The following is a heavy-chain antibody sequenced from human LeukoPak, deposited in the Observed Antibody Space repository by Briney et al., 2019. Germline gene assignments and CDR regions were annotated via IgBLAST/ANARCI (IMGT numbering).Heavy chain of an antibody. CDR1: GYSCSSYW. CDR2: IYPGDSAT. CDR3: AIRRDGADY. D-gene: IGHD5-24*01. J-gene: IGHJ4*02. Sequence: GESLRISCKGSGYSCSSYWIGWVRQMPGKGLEWMGIIYPGDSATRYRPYFQGQVTISADKSINTAYLQWSSLKASDTAMYYCAIRRDGADYWGQGTLVTVSS. V-gene: IGHV5-51*01.